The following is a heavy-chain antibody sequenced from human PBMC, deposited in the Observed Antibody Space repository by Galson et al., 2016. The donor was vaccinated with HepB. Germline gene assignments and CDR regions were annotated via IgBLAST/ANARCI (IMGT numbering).Heavy chain of an antibody. J-gene: IGHJ3*02. CDR2: INPNSGGT. CDR3: AIGYGAETPGDAFDI. CDR1: GYTLTTYY. Sequence: SVKVSCKASGYTLTTYYIHWVRQAPGQGLEWMGWINPNSGGTNYVQKFRGRFTMTRDTSIITAYMELRRLTSDDTAVYYCAIGYGAETPGDAFDIWGRGTVVTGSS. D-gene: IGHD5-18*01. V-gene: IGHV1-2*02.